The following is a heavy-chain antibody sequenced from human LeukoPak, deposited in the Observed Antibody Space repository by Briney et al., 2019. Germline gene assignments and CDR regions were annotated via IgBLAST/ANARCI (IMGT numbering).Heavy chain of an antibody. CDR2: IIPIFGTA. D-gene: IGHD5-24*01. V-gene: IGHV1-69*05. J-gene: IGHJ3*02. CDR1: GGTFSSYA. Sequence: GSSVKVSCKASGGTFSSYAISWVRQAPGQGLEWMGGIIPIFGTANYAQKFQGRVTITTDESTSTAYMELSSLRSEDTAVYYCARDDGYILRADAFDIWGQGTMVTVSS. CDR3: ARDDGYILRADAFDI.